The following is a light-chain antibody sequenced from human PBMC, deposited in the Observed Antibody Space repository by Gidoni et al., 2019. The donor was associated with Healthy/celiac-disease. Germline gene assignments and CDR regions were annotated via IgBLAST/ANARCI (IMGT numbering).Light chain of an antibody. V-gene: IGKV3-11*01. CDR2: DAS. J-gene: IGKJ1*01. CDR1: QRVSSY. CDR3: QQRSNPAA. Sequence: EIVLTQSPATLSLSPGERATLSCRASQRVSSYLAWYQQKPGQAPRLLIYDASNRATGIPARFSGSGSGTDFTLTISSLEPEDFAVYYCQQRSNPAAFGQGTKVEIK.